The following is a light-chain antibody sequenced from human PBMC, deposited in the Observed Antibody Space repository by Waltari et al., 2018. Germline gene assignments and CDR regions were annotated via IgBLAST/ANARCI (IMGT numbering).Light chain of an antibody. CDR3: QQYLSSPIT. CDR2: WAS. J-gene: IGKJ5*01. CDR1: QSILYSSNNKNC. Sequence: SQSILYSSNNKNCLGWFQQKPGQSPKLLIHWASTRVSGVPDRFSGSGSGTDFSLTISSLQAEDVAVYYCQQYLSSPITFGQGTRLEI. V-gene: IGKV4-1*01.